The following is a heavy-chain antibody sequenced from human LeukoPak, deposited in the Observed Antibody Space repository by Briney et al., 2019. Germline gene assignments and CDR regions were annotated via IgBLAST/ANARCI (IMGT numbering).Heavy chain of an antibody. CDR2: INTNTGNP. D-gene: IGHD2-21*02. V-gene: IGHV7-4-1*02. CDR3: ARERLNLAYCGGDCYSDDYYYGMDV. Sequence: GASVKVSCKASGYTFTSYAMNWVRQAPGQGLEWMGWINTNTGNPTYAQGFTGRFVFSLDASVSTAYLQISSLKAEDTAVYYCARERLNLAYCGGDCYSDDYYYGMDVWGQGTTVTVSS. CDR1: GYTFTSYA. J-gene: IGHJ6*02.